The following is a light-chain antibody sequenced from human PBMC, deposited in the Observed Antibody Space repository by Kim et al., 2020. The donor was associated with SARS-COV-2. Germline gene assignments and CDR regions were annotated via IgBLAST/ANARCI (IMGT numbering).Light chain of an antibody. Sequence: SVTISCTGSSSDIGNYNRVSWYQQPPGAGPKLMIYEVNNRPSGVPDRFSASKSGNTASLTISGLQTEDEADYYCNSYTTNNTWVFGGGTQLTVL. CDR2: EVN. CDR3: NSYTTNNTWV. J-gene: IGLJ2*01. CDR1: SSDIGNYNR. V-gene: IGLV2-18*02.